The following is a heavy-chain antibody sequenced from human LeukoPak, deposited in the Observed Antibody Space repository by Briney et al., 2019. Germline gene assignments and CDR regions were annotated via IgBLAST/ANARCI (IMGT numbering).Heavy chain of an antibody. CDR1: GFTFTNYA. D-gene: IGHD4-17*01. Sequence: GGSLRLSCTASGFTFTNYAVMWVRQAPGKGLEWVSGIGSGHHTYYADSVRGRFTISRDNSGSTVYLQMNKLRPEDTGLYFCAKANDYCDYGYPDVWGEGASVTVSS. J-gene: IGHJ6*04. CDR3: AKANDYCDYGYPDV. CDR2: IGSGHHT. V-gene: IGHV3-23*01.